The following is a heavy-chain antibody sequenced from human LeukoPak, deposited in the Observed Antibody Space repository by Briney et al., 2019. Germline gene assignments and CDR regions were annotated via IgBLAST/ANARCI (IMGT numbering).Heavy chain of an antibody. CDR3: ARDPYSGNYGNYYYYYMDV. D-gene: IGHD1-26*01. V-gene: IGHV3-21*01. J-gene: IGHJ6*03. Sequence: GGSLRLSCAASGFTFSSYNMNWVRQAPGKGLEWVSSITSSSSYIYYADSVKGRFTISRDNAKNSLYLQMNSLRAEDTAVYYCARDPYSGNYGNYYYYYMDVWGKGATVTISS. CDR2: ITSSSSYI. CDR1: GFTFSSYN.